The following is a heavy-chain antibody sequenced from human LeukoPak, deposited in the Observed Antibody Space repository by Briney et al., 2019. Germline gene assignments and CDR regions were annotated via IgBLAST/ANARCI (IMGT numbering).Heavy chain of an antibody. J-gene: IGHJ5*02. CDR2: INPNSGGT. CDR1: GYTFTGYY. Sequence: ASVKLSCKASGYTFTGYYMHWVRQAPGPGLEWIEWINPNSGGTNYAQKFQGRVTMTRDTSISTAYMELSRLRSDDTAVYYCARDSRQNWFDPWGQGTLVTVSS. CDR3: ARDSRQNWFDP. V-gene: IGHV1-2*02.